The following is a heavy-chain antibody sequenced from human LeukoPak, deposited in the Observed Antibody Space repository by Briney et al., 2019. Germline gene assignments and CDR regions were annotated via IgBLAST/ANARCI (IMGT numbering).Heavy chain of an antibody. D-gene: IGHD2-21*01. CDR2: IYYSGST. J-gene: IGHJ6*02. CDR1: GGSISSYY. CDR3: ARITFVVEGYGMDV. V-gene: IGHV4-59*08. Sequence: SETLSLTCTVSGGSISSYYWSWIWQPPGKGLEWIGYIYYSGSTNYNPSLKSRVTISVDTSKNQFSLSLSSVTAADTAVYYCARITFVVEGYGMDVWGQGTTVTVSS.